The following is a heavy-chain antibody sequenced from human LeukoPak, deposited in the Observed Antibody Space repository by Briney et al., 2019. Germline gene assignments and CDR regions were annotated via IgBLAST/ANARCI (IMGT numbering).Heavy chain of an antibody. Sequence: GGSLRLSCAASGFTFNSHGMSWVRQAPGKGLEWVSGISGSGGTTYYADSVKGRFTISRDNSKNTLYLQMNSLRAEDTAVYYCAKDREWYDIWGQGTLVTVSS. D-gene: IGHD1-26*01. CDR3: AKDREWYDI. CDR2: ISGSGGTT. V-gene: IGHV3-23*01. J-gene: IGHJ5*02. CDR1: GFTFNSHG.